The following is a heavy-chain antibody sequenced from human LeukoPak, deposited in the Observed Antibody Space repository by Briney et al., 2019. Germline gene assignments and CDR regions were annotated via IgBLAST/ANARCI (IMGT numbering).Heavy chain of an antibody. CDR2: IYYSGST. CDR3: AHDYDFWSGYIDY. V-gene: IGHV4-59*01. Sequence: PSETLSLTCTVSGGSISSYYWSWIRQPPGKGLEWIGYIYYSGSTNYNPSLKSRVTISVDTSKNQFSLKLSSVTAADTAVYYCAHDYDFWSGYIDYWGQGTLVTVSS. J-gene: IGHJ4*02. D-gene: IGHD3-3*01. CDR1: GGSISSYY.